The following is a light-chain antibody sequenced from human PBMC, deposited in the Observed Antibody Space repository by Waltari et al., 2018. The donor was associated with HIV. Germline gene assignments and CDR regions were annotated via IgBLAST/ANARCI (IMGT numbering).Light chain of an antibody. V-gene: IGKV1-13*02. CDR3: QQYKTFPLT. CDR2: DAS. CDR1: QAGFPA. Sequence: AILLTQTPPSLSASVGDRVTITCRASQAGFPAIAWYQQKPGRPPKLLIYDASTLQSGVSLRFSGRGSVTNFALTVNTLHPEDFATYYCQQYKTFPLTFGQGTRVEIK. J-gene: IGKJ5*01.